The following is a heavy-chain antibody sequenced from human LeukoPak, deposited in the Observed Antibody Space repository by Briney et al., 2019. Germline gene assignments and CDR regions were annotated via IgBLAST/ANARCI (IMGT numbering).Heavy chain of an antibody. CDR2: IYYSGST. Sequence: SETLSLTCTVSGGSISSSSYYWGWIRQPPGKGLEWIGSIYYSGSTYYNPSLKSRVTISVDTSKNQFSLKLSSVTAADTAVYYCARKDSSSWGTFDYWGQGTLVTVSS. CDR3: ARKDSSSWGTFDY. V-gene: IGHV4-39*01. J-gene: IGHJ4*02. D-gene: IGHD6-13*01. CDR1: GGSISSSSYY.